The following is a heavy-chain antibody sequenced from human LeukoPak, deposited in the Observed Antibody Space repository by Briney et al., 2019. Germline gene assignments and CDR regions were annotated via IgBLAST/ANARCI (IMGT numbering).Heavy chain of an antibody. J-gene: IGHJ4*02. CDR1: GFTFPRHG. V-gene: IGHV3-23*01. Sequence: GGTLRLSCAASGFTFPRHGINWVRQAPGKGLEWVSGISPSGSILYYADSVKGRFTISRDNSKNTVSLQMNSLRAEDTAVYYCAREIPHEYYFDYWGQGTLVTVSS. CDR2: ISPSGSIL. CDR3: AREIPHEYYFDY. D-gene: IGHD6-6*01.